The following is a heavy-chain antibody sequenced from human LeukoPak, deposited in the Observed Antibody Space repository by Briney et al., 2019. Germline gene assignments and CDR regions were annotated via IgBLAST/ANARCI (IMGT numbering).Heavy chain of an antibody. CDR3: AKAGGEYWLYNDNWFDP. CDR2: ISNGGGFK. Sequence: GGSLRLSCAGSGFSFKNYAMSWVRQAPGKGLEWVSSISNGGGFKSYADSLEGRFAISRDNAKNSLYLQMNSLRAEDTALYYCAKAGGEYWLYNDNWFDPWGQGTLVTVSS. V-gene: IGHV3-21*04. J-gene: IGHJ5*02. D-gene: IGHD3-16*01. CDR1: GFSFKNYA.